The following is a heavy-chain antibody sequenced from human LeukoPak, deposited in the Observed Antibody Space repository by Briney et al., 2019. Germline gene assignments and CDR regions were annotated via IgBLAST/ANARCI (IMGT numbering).Heavy chain of an antibody. Sequence: QTGGSLRLSCAASGFTFSSYAMSWVRQAPGKGLEWVSAISGSGGSTYYADSVKGRFTISRDNSKNTLYVQMNSLRAEDTAVYYCAKVPLSGWNYFDYWGQGILVTVSS. CDR1: GFTFSSYA. V-gene: IGHV3-23*01. D-gene: IGHD6-19*01. J-gene: IGHJ4*02. CDR2: ISGSGGST. CDR3: AKVPLSGWNYFDY.